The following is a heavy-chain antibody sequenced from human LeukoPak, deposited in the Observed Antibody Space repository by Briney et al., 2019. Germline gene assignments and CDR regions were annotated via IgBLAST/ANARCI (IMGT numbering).Heavy chain of an antibody. CDR3: TIETYDYVWGSYRHNFDY. J-gene: IGHJ4*02. CDR1: GFTFSGSA. Sequence: GGSLRLSCAASGFTFSGSAMHWVRQASGKGLEWVGRIRSKANSYATAYAASVKGRFTISRDDSKNTAYLQMNSLKTEDTAVYYCTIETYDYVWGSYRHNFDYWGQRTLVTVSS. D-gene: IGHD3-16*02. V-gene: IGHV3-73*01. CDR2: IRSKANSYAT.